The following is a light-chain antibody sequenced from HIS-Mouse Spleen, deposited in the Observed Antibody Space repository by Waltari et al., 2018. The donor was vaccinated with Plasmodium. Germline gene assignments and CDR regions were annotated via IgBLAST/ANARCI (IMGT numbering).Light chain of an antibody. CDR2: EDS. Sequence: SYQLPHPPASVVFPGPTARTSCSGDPLTKKYAYWYQQKSDQAPVLVIYEDSKRPSGIPERFSGSSSGTIATLTISGAQVEDEADYYCYSTDSSGNHRVFGGGTKLTVL. CDR1: PLTKKY. V-gene: IGLV3-10*01. J-gene: IGLJ3*02. CDR3: YSTDSSGNHRV.